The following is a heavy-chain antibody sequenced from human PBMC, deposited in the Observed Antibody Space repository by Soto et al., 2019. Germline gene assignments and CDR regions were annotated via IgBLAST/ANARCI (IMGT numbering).Heavy chain of an antibody. CDR2: IRSKAYGGTT. Sequence: PGGSLRLSCTASGFTFGDYAMSWVRQAPGKGLEWVGFIRSKAYGGTTEYAASVKGRFTISRDDSKSIAYLQMNSLKTEDTAVYYCTRDSPNNYGSGIEGYWGQGTLVTVSS. CDR3: TRDSPNNYGSGIEGY. D-gene: IGHD3-10*01. V-gene: IGHV3-49*04. J-gene: IGHJ4*02. CDR1: GFTFGDYA.